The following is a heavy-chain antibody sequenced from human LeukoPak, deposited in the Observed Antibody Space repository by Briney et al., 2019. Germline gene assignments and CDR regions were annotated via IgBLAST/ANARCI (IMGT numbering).Heavy chain of an antibody. CDR1: GFTFSSYS. Sequence: GGSLRLSCAASGFTFSSYSMNWVRQAPGKGLEWVSSISSSSSYIYYADSVKGRFTISRDNAKNSLYLQMNSLRAEDTAVYYCARDLHTAMATPYYMDVWGKGTTVTVSS. V-gene: IGHV3-21*01. CDR3: ARDLHTAMATPYYMDV. D-gene: IGHD5-18*01. J-gene: IGHJ6*03. CDR2: ISSSSSYI.